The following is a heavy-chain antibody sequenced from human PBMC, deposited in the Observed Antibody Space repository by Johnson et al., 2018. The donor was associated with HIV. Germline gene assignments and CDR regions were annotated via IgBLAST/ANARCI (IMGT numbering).Heavy chain of an antibody. Sequence: VQLVESGGGVVQPGGSMRLSCAASGFTFSSYGMFWVRQAPGKGLEWVAFIRYDGSEKYYLDSVKGRFTISRDNAKKSLFLQMNSLRAEDTAVYYCARRGRSSSWYDLDIWGQGTMVSVSS. CDR1: GFTFSSYG. V-gene: IGHV3-30*02. CDR2: IRYDGSEK. J-gene: IGHJ3*02. D-gene: IGHD6-13*01. CDR3: ARRGRSSSWYDLDI.